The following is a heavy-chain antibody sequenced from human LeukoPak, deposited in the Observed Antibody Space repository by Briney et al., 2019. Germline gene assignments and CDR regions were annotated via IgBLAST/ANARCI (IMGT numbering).Heavy chain of an antibody. V-gene: IGHV4-59*01. CDR2: IYYSGST. Sequence: PSETLSLTCTVSGGSISSYYWSWIRQPPGKGLEWIGYIYYSGSTNYNPSLKSRVTISVDTSKNQFSLKLSSVTAADTAVYYCASQITFGGVIVEYWGQGNLVTVSS. CDR1: GGSISSYY. J-gene: IGHJ4*02. CDR3: ASQITFGGVIVEY. D-gene: IGHD3-16*02.